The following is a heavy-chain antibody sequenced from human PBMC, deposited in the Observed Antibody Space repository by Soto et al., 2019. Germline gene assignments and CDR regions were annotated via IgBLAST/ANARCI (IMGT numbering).Heavy chain of an antibody. J-gene: IGHJ4*02. D-gene: IGHD3-3*01. Sequence: PGGSLRLSCAVSGFSFGNYWMSWVRQAPGKGLEWLASIKEDGSERYYLDSVKGRFTISRDNAKDSLSLQMNSLRGEDTAFYYCARDVGPVTIFGEALSGYFDFWGQGTLVTV. CDR3: ARDVGPVTIFGEALSGYFDF. CDR2: IKEDGSER. CDR1: GFSFGNYW. V-gene: IGHV3-7*03.